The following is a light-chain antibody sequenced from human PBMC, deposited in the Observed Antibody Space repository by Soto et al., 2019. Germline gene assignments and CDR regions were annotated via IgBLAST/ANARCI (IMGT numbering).Light chain of an antibody. J-gene: IGKJ2*01. Sequence: EVVLTQSPGTLSLSPGERATLSCRTSQSVNSNFLSWFQQKPGQPPRLLLSGASRRAAGTPDRFSGSGSATDFTLIISRLEPEDSAVYQCQLYGSYMFTFGQGTKLEI. V-gene: IGKV3-20*01. CDR2: GAS. CDR3: QLYGSYMFT. CDR1: QSVNSNF.